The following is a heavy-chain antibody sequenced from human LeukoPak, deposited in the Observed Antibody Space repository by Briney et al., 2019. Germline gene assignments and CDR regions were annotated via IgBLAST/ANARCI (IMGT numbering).Heavy chain of an antibody. V-gene: IGHV3-11*04. CDR3: AKGYLGLPNYFDY. D-gene: IGHD3-10*01. CDR2: ISISGGTI. CDR1: GFTFTDYW. Sequence: GGSLRLSCAASGFTFTDYWMSWIRQAPGKGLEWISYISISGGTIYYAESVKGRFTISRGNAKSSLYLQMDSLRAEDTAVYYCAKGYLGLPNYFDYWGQGTLVTVSS. J-gene: IGHJ4*02.